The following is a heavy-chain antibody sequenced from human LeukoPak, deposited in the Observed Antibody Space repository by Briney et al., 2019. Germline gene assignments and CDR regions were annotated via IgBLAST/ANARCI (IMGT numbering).Heavy chain of an antibody. CDR2: IYYSGST. J-gene: IGHJ3*02. Sequence: SETLSLTCTVSGGSISSYYWSWIRQPPGKGLEWIGYIYYSGSTNYNPSLKSRVTISVDTSKNQFSLELSSVTAADTAVYYCARDPNYYDSKGAFDIWGQGTMVTVSS. CDR3: ARDPNYYDSKGAFDI. D-gene: IGHD3-22*01. CDR1: GGSISSYY. V-gene: IGHV4-59*01.